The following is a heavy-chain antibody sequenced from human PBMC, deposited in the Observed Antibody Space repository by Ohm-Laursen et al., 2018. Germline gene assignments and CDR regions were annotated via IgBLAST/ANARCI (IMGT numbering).Heavy chain of an antibody. Sequence: SVKVSCKGSGCTFAGYYIHWVRQAPGQGLEWMGWINPNSGVTNYAQRFQGRVTMTSDTSISTTYMELTRLTSDDTAVYYCARVLELLWSGESISFDPWGQGTLVTVSS. CDR1: GCTFAGYY. J-gene: IGHJ5*02. CDR2: INPNSGVT. CDR3: ARVLELLWSGESISFDP. D-gene: IGHD3-10*01. V-gene: IGHV1-2*02.